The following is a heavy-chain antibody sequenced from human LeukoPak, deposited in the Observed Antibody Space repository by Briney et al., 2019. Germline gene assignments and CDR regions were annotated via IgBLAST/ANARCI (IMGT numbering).Heavy chain of an antibody. Sequence: SETLSLTCAVYGGSFSGYYWSWIRQPPGKGLEWNGEIDHSGSTNYNPSLKSRVTISVDTSKNQFSLKLSSVTAADTAVYYCARNGKLRYFDWLKNNWFDPWGQGTLVTVSS. CDR1: GGSFSGYY. CDR2: IDHSGST. J-gene: IGHJ5*02. D-gene: IGHD3-9*01. V-gene: IGHV4-34*01. CDR3: ARNGKLRYFDWLKNNWFDP.